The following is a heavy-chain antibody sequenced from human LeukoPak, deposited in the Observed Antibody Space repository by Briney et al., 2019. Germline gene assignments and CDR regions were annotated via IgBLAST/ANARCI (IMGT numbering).Heavy chain of an antibody. V-gene: IGHV4-39*01. Sequence: SETLSLTCTVSGGSISNSNYYWGWIRQPPGKGLEWIGRLYYSGSTYYNPSLKSRVTIPVDTSKNEFSLEVSSVTAADTAVYYCARLKLGYSSSQPFDYWGQGTLVTVSS. CDR1: GGSISNSNYY. CDR2: LYYSGST. CDR3: ARLKLGYSSSQPFDY. J-gene: IGHJ4*02. D-gene: IGHD6-13*01.